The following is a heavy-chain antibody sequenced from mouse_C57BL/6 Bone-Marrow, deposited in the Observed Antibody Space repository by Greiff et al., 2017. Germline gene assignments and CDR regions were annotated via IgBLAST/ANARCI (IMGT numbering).Heavy chain of an antibody. CDR1: GYSFTDYN. Sequence: QLQESGPELVKPGASVKISCKASGYSFTDYNMNWVKQSNGKSLEWIGVINPNYGTTSYNQKFKGKATLTVDQSSSTAYMQLNSLTSEDSAVYYCAREGYYGSSPAWFAYWGQGTLVTVSA. CDR3: AREGYYGSSPAWFAY. CDR2: INPNYGTT. J-gene: IGHJ3*01. D-gene: IGHD1-1*01. V-gene: IGHV1-39*01.